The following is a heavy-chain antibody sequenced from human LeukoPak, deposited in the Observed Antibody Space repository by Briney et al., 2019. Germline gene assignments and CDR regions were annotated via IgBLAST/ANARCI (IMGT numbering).Heavy chain of an antibody. V-gene: IGHV3-7*01. J-gene: IGHJ4*02. CDR1: GFTFSTYW. CDR3: ASGDGFDF. Sequence: HPGGSLTLSCTTSGFTFSTYWMSWVRQAPGKGLEWVANIKQDGSEKYYVDSVKGRFTISRDNARNSLYLQMNSLQAEDTAVYYCASGDGFDFWGLGTLVTVSS. CDR2: IKQDGSEK.